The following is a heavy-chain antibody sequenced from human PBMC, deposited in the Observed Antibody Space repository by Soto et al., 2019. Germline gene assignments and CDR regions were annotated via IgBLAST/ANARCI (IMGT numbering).Heavy chain of an antibody. CDR2: ISAHNGNT. CDR3: ARALIGVYDFYYFDS. V-gene: IGHV1-18*01. D-gene: IGHD5-12*01. J-gene: IGHJ4*02. CDR1: GYTFSNYA. Sequence: QIQLVQSGAEVKKPGASVKVSCKAAGYTFSNYAIKWVRQAPGQGLEWMGWISAHNGNTNYAETCQGRVARTTDTSTNPADRELRSLRSDDTAVYYCARALIGVYDFYYFDSWGQGALVNGSS.